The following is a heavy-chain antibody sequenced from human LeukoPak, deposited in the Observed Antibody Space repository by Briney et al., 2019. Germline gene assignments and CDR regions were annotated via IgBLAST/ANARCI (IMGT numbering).Heavy chain of an antibody. D-gene: IGHD3-3*01. CDR3: ARESVYDFWSGYSEGFWFDP. Sequence: SETLSLTCTVSGGSISSGGYYWSWIRQHPGEGLEWIGYIYYSGSTYYNPSLKSRVTISVDTSKNQFSLKLSSVTAADTAVYYCARESVYDFWSGYSEGFWFDPWGQGTLVTVSS. CDR1: GGSISSGGYY. CDR2: IYYSGST. V-gene: IGHV4-31*03. J-gene: IGHJ5*02.